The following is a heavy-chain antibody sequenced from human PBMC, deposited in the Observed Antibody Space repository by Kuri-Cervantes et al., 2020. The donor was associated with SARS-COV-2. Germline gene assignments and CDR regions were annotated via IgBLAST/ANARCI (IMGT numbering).Heavy chain of an antibody. CDR1: ESTFPNYD. D-gene: IGHD1-26*01. CDR3: ARGLDSGSYLSPWGADY. CDR2: VKTDSGNT. Sequence: ASVKVSCKAPESTFPNYDINWVRQATGQGLEWMGMVKTDSGNTLYAQIFQGRVTMTRDTSISTAYMELSRLRSDDTAVYYCARGLDSGSYLSPWGADYWGQGTLVTVSS. V-gene: IGHV1-8*01. J-gene: IGHJ4*02.